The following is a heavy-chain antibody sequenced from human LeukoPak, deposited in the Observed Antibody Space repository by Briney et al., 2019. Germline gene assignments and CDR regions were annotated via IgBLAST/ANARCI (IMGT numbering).Heavy chain of an antibody. V-gene: IGHV7-4-1*02. Sequence: GASVKVSCKASGYTFTSYSMNWVRQAPGQGLEWLGWINTNTGNPTYAQGFTGRFVFSLDTSVNTAYLQISSLKAEDTAVYYCARVVHPYDYESSGLTYGAFDIWGQGTMVTVSS. CDR1: GYTFTSYS. D-gene: IGHD3-22*01. CDR2: INTNTGNP. J-gene: IGHJ3*02. CDR3: ARVVHPYDYESSGLTYGAFDI.